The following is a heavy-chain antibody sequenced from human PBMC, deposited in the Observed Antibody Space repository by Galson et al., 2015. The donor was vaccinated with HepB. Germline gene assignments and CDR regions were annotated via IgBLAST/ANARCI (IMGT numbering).Heavy chain of an antibody. CDR1: GYTLTELS. Sequence: SVKVSCKVSGYTLTELSIHWVRQAPGKGLEWMGGFGPEDGETIYAQRFQGRVTMTEDTTTDTAYMEVSSLRSDDTAVYYCACNTHSCWWCGMDVWGQGTTVTVSS. D-gene: IGHD2-8*02. V-gene: IGHV1-24*01. CDR3: ACNTHSCWWCGMDV. CDR2: FGPEDGET. J-gene: IGHJ6*02.